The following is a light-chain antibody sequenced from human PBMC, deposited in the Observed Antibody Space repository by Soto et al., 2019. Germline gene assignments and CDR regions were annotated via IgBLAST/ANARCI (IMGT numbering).Light chain of an antibody. Sequence: DVQMTQSISSMSASVGDRVTITCQAREDISKYLIWYPQEPGKAPKLPIYDASNLETGAPSRFSGSGSGTDFTFTISSPQPEDIATYYCQQYYNRPVLFGPGTKVDI. J-gene: IGKJ3*01. V-gene: IGKV1-33*01. CDR3: QQYYNRPVL. CDR1: EDISKY. CDR2: DAS.